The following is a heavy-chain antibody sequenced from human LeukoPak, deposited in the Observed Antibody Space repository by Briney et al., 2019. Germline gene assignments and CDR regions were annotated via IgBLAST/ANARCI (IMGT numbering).Heavy chain of an antibody. CDR2: ISGRGGST. Sequence: PGGSLRLSCAASGFTFNNYAMTWVRQAPGKGLEWVSAISGRGGSTFYADSVKGRFTISRDNSKNTLYLQTNSLRAEDTAVYYCARDELELRTLYYYYYGMDVWGQGTTVTVSS. D-gene: IGHD1-7*01. CDR1: GFTFNNYA. CDR3: ARDELELRTLYYYYYGMDV. V-gene: IGHV3-23*01. J-gene: IGHJ6*02.